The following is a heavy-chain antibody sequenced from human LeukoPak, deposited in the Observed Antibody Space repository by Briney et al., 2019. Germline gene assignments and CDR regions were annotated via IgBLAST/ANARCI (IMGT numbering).Heavy chain of an antibody. J-gene: IGHJ1*01. D-gene: IGHD3-22*01. CDR3: ARGSYDSSDFEYFHH. V-gene: IGHV1-2*02. CDR2: INPNSGGT. Sequence: GASVKVSCKASGYTFTGHYMHWVRQAPGQGLEWMGWINPNSGGTNYAQKFQGRVTMTRDTSIGTAYMELNRLRSDDTAVYYCARGSYDSSDFEYFHHWGQGTLVTVSS. CDR1: GYTFTGHY.